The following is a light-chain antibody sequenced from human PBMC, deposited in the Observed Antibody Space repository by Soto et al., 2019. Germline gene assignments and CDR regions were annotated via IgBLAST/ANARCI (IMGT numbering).Light chain of an antibody. CDR1: QSLQYSNGYNY. CDR3: FQGLQTPPIT. V-gene: IGKV2-28*01. J-gene: IGKJ5*01. CDR2: LGS. Sequence: DIVLTQSPLSLPVIPGEPASISCRSSQSLQYSNGYNYLDWYFQKPGQSPQLLISLGSXXXXGXPERFSGSGSGTDFTLKISRVEADDVGVYYCFQGLQTPPITFGQGTRLEIK.